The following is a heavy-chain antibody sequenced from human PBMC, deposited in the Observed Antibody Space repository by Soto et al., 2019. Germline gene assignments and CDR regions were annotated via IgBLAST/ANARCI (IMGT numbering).Heavy chain of an antibody. D-gene: IGHD1-1*01. V-gene: IGHV4-4*07. Sequence: SETLSLTCTVSGASISGYYWSWIRKSAGKGLEWIGRIYATGTTDYNPSLKSRVMMSVDTSKKQFSLKLRSVTAADTAVYYCVRDGTKTLRDWFDPWGQGSSVTVSS. CDR3: VRDGTKTLRDWFDP. J-gene: IGHJ5*02. CDR1: GASISGYY. CDR2: IYATGTT.